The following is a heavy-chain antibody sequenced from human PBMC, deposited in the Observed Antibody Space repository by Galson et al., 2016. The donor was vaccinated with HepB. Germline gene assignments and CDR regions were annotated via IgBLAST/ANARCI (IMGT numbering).Heavy chain of an antibody. CDR3: ARVPFGVAIVGFDP. CDR2: IYHSWST. J-gene: IGHJ5*02. V-gene: IGHV4-59*01. D-gene: IGHD3-3*01. CDR1: GLSITTYY. Sequence: ETLSLTCSVSGLSITTYYWSWLRQSPGTGLEWIGNIYHSWSTNYNHSLKSRVTMSVDTSKNQFSLKLISVTATDTAAYYCARVPFGVAIVGFDPWGQGTLVSVTS.